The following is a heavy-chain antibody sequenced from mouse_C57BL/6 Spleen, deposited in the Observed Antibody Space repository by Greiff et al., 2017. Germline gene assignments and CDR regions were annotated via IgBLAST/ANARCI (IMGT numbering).Heavy chain of an antibody. V-gene: IGHV1-62-2*01. D-gene: IGHD2-4*01. CDR1: GYTFTEYT. J-gene: IGHJ3*01. Sequence: VQVVESGAELVKPGASVKLSCKASGYTFTEYTIHWVKQRSGQGLEWIGWFYPGSGSIKYNEKFKDKATLTADKSSSTVYMELSRLTSEDSAVYFCARHEDEDYGFAYWGQGTLVTVSA. CDR2: FYPGSGSI. CDR3: ARHEDEDYGFAY.